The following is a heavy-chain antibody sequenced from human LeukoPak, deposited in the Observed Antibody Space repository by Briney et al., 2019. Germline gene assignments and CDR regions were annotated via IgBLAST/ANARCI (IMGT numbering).Heavy chain of an antibody. CDR1: GGSISSNSYY. CDR2: IYYSGST. V-gene: IGHV4-39*01. J-gene: IGHJ4*02. D-gene: IGHD3-22*01. Sequence: SETLSLTCTVSGGSISSNSYYWGWIRQPPGKGLEWIGSIYYSGSTYYKPSLKSRVTISVHTSKNQFSLRLSSVTAADTAVYYCARASYSYDINGWVPFDYWGQGTLVTVSS. CDR3: ARASYSYDINGWVPFDY.